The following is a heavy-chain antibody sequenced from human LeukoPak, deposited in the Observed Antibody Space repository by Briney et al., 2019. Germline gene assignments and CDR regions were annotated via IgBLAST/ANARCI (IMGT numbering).Heavy chain of an antibody. D-gene: IGHD4/OR15-4a*01. J-gene: IGHJ4*02. CDR1: GFTFSDYN. CDR3: ARRAGAYSHPYDY. V-gene: IGHV3-21*04. CDR2: ITSIGTYI. Sequence: GGSLRLSCAASGFTFSDYNMNWVRQAPGKAMEWVSSITSIGTYIFYADSVKGRFTISRANSKNTLYLQMNSLRAEDTAVYYCARRAGAYSHPYDYWGQGTLVTVSS.